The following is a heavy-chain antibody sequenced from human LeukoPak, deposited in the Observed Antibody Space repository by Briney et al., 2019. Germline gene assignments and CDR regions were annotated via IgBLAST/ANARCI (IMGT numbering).Heavy chain of an antibody. V-gene: IGHV3-23*01. CDR1: GFTFSSYA. J-gene: IGHJ4*02. D-gene: IGHD3-10*01. CDR2: ISGSGGST. Sequence: GGSLRLSCAASGFTFSSYAMSWVRQAPGKGLEWVSAISGSGGSTYYADSVKGRFTISIDNSKNTLYLQMNSLRAEDTAVYYCAKDQRGVYTSYYFDYWGQGTLVTVSS. CDR3: AKDQRGVYTSYYFDY.